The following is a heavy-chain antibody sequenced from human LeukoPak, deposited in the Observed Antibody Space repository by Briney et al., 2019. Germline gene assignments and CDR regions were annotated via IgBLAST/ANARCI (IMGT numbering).Heavy chain of an antibody. CDR2: VNPNTGDT. Sequence: GASVKVSCKASGYTFTGFYIHWVRQAPGQGLEWMGWVNPNTGDTNYAQKFQGRVTVTRDTSITTAYMELYSLRFDDTAVYYCARGPLNWGQGTLVTVSS. CDR1: GYTFTGFY. J-gene: IGHJ4*02. V-gene: IGHV1-2*02. CDR3: ARGPLN.